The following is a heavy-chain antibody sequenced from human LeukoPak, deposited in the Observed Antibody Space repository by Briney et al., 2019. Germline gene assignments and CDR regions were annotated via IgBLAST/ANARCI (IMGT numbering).Heavy chain of an antibody. V-gene: IGHV4-61*02. D-gene: IGHD5-24*01. CDR1: GGSISSGSYY. Sequence: TSETLSLTCTVSGGSISSGSYYWSWIRQPAGKGLEWIGRIYTSGSTNYNPSPKGRVTISVDRSKNQFSLKLSSVTAADTAVYYCARDRGGYNFRFAKPYFDYWGQGTLVTVSS. CDR2: IYTSGST. CDR3: ARDRGGYNFRFAKPYFDY. J-gene: IGHJ4*02.